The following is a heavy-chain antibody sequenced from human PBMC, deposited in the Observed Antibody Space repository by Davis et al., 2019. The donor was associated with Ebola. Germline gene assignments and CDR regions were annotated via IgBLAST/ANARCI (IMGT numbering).Heavy chain of an antibody. Sequence: GGSLRLSCTTSGFTFGDYAVSWVRQAPGKGLEWVSVIYDQSTAYADAVRGRFIISRDKSNNTLYLEMSSLRVDDTAVYYCATTQWLREFDNWGQGTLVTVSS. CDR2: IYDQST. D-gene: IGHD6-19*01. V-gene: IGHV3-53*05. J-gene: IGHJ4*02. CDR3: ATTQWLREFDN. CDR1: GFTFGDYA.